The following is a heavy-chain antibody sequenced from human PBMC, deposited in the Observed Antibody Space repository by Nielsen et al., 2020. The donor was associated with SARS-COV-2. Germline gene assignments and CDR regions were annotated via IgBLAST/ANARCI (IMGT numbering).Heavy chain of an antibody. CDR3: ARDYGGYSGY. Sequence: GESLKISCAASGFPFSSYSMNWVRQAPGKGLEWVSYISSSSSTIYYADSVKGRFTISRDNAKNSLYLQMNSLRDEDTAVYYCARDYGGYSGYWGQGTLVTVSS. D-gene: IGHD3-22*01. J-gene: IGHJ4*02. V-gene: IGHV3-48*02. CDR2: ISSSSSTI. CDR1: GFPFSSYS.